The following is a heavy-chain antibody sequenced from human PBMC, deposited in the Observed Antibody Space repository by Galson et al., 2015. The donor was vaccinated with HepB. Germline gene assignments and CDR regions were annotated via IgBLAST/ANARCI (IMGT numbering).Heavy chain of an antibody. CDR2: IKQDGSEK. D-gene: IGHD1-14*01. Sequence: SLRLSCAASGFTFRSYYMSWVRQAPGKGLEWVANIKQDGSEKYYVDSVKGRFTISRDNAKDSVYLQMNSLRAEDTAVYYCASRRDRHFDLWGRGTLVTVSS. J-gene: IGHJ2*01. CDR1: GFTFRSYY. CDR3: ASRRDRHFDL. V-gene: IGHV3-7*01.